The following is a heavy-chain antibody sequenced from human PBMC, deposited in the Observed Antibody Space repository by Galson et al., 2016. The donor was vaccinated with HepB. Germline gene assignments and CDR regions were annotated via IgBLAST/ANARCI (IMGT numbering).Heavy chain of an antibody. V-gene: IGHV1-18*01. CDR2: ISGYNGNT. CDR3: ATSKFLEWPSDY. J-gene: IGHJ4*02. Sequence: SVKVSCKASAYTFRTYGITWVRQAPGQGLEWMGWISGYNGNTNYAPQFQARVPLTADPSPSTSYMELRGLGSDDTAVYYCATSKFLEWPSDYWGQGTLVTDSS. CDR1: AYTFRTYG. D-gene: IGHD3-3*01.